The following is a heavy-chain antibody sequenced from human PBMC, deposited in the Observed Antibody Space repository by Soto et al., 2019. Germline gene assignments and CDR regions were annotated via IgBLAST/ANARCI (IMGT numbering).Heavy chain of an antibody. CDR1: GFTFSSYG. CDR3: ARDGDGHFDY. Sequence: QVQLVESGGGVVQPGRSLRLSCAASGFTFSSYGMHWVRQAPGKGLEWVAVIWYDGSNKYYADSVKGRFTISRDNPKNTLYLQMNSLRAEDTAVYYCARDGDGHFDYWGQGTLVTVSS. D-gene: IGHD3-3*01. CDR2: IWYDGSNK. V-gene: IGHV3-33*01. J-gene: IGHJ4*02.